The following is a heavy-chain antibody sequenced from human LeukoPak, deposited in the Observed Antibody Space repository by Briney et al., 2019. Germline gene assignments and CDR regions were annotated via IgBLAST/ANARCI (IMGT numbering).Heavy chain of an antibody. D-gene: IGHD3-22*01. CDR3: AKGAFIQTMIVVVNEYFQH. V-gene: IGHV3-48*03. Sequence: GGSLRLSCAASGFTFSSYEMNWVRQAPGKGLEWVSYISSSGSTIYYADSVKGRFTISRDNAKNSLYLQMNSLRAEDTAVYYCAKGAFIQTMIVVVNEYFQHWGQGTLVTVSS. CDR2: ISSSGSTI. CDR1: GFTFSSYE. J-gene: IGHJ1*01.